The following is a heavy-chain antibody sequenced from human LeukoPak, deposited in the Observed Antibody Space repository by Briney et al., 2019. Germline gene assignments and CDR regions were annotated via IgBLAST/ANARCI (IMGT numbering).Heavy chain of an antibody. D-gene: IGHD2-15*01. CDR2: IRYDGGDE. CDR3: AKDESESDGTFDY. J-gene: IGHJ4*02. V-gene: IGHV3-30*02. CDR1: GFTFRSYG. Sequence: TGGSLRLSCAASGFTFRSYGMHWVRQPPGKGLEWVSFIRYDGGDERHADSVKGRFTISRDNSKNTLYLEMNSLSTEDTAVYYCAKDESESDGTFDYWGQGTLVTVSS.